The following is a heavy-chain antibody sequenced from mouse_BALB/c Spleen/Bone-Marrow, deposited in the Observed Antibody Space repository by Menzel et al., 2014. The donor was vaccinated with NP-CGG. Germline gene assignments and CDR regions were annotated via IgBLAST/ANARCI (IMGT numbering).Heavy chain of an antibody. CDR2: ISTYYGDA. J-gene: IGHJ2*01. V-gene: IGHV1S137*01. D-gene: IGHD2-3*01. CDR1: GYTFTDYA. CDR3: ARSDGFDY. Sequence: VKLVESGAELVRPGVSVKISCKGSGYTFTDYALHWVKQSHAKSLEWIGIISTYYGDASYNQKFKGKATMTVDKSSSTAYMELARLTSEDSAIYYCARSDGFDYWGQGTTPTVSS.